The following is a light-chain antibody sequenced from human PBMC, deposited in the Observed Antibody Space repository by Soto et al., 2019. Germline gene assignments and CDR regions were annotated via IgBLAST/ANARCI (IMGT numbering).Light chain of an antibody. CDR2: AAS. CDR1: QSVSGSY. Sequence: ENVLTQSPGTLSLSPGERAALSCRASQSVSGSYLAWYQQKPGQAPRLLIYAASSRATGIPDRFSGSGSGTDFTLTISRLEPEDFAVYYCQQYGSSGTFGQGTKVDIK. J-gene: IGKJ1*01. V-gene: IGKV3-20*01. CDR3: QQYGSSGT.